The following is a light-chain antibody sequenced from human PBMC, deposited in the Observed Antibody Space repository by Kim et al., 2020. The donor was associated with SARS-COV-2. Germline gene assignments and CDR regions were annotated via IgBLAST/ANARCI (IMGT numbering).Light chain of an antibody. J-gene: IGLJ3*02. CDR3: AAWDDRLSGWV. CDR2: RNN. V-gene: IGLV1-47*01. CDR1: SSNIGSNY. Sequence: QSVLTQPPSVSGTPGQRVTISCSGSSSNIGSNYVYWYQQLPGTAPKLLIYRNNQRPSGVPDRFSGSKSGTSASLAISGLRSEDEADYYCAAWDDRLSGWVFGGGTQLTVL.